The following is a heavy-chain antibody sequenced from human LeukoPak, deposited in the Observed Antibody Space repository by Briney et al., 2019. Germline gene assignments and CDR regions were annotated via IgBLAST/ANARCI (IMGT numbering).Heavy chain of an antibody. CDR3: ARLGGDYAPWG. CDR2: FYYNGNT. V-gene: IGHV4-39*02. CDR1: GASISSSSYS. J-gene: IGHJ4*02. D-gene: IGHD4-17*01. Sequence: SETLSLTCTVSGASISSSSYSWGWIRQPPGKGLEWIGTFYYNGNTFYNPSLKSRVTISLDTSKNHFSLKLSSVTATDTAVYYCARLGGDYAPWGWGQGTLVTVSS.